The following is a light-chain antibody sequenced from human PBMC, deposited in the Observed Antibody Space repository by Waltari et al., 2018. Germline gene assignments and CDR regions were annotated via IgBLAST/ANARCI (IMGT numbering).Light chain of an antibody. CDR3: QQYYSTPPLT. CDR2: CAS. J-gene: IGKJ4*01. V-gene: IGKV4-1*01. CDR1: QSVLYSSNNKNY. Sequence: DIVMTQSPDSLAVSLGERATINCKSSQSVLYSSNNKNYLAWYQQKPGQPPKLLIYCASTRESGVPDRFSGSGSGTDFTLTISSLQAEDVAVYYCQQYYSTPPLTFGGGTKVEIK.